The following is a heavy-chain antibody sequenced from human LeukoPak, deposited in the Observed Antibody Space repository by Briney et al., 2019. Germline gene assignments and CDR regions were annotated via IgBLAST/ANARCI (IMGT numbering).Heavy chain of an antibody. D-gene: IGHD2-15*01. CDR3: ARCSGGSYWYFDY. Sequence: GGSLRLSCAASGFTFSRYAMSWVRQAPGKGLEWVSAISGSGGSTYYADSVKGRFTISRDNSKNTLYLQMNSLRAEDTAVYYCARCSGGSYWYFDYWGQGTLVTVSS. CDR2: ISGSGGST. CDR1: GFTFSRYA. V-gene: IGHV3-23*01. J-gene: IGHJ4*02.